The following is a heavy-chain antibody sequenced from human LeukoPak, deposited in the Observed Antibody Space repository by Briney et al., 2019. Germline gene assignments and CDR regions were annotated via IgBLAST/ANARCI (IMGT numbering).Heavy chain of an antibody. D-gene: IGHD3-16*01. J-gene: IGHJ4*02. Sequence: GASVKVSCKASGYTFTSYAMHWVRQAPGQRLEWMGWINPGNGNTKYSQKFQGRVTITRDTSANTAYMELGSLRSEDTAVYYCARDRGGAGDFDYWGQGTLVTVSS. CDR2: INPGNGNT. CDR1: GYTFTSYA. V-gene: IGHV1-3*01. CDR3: ARDRGGAGDFDY.